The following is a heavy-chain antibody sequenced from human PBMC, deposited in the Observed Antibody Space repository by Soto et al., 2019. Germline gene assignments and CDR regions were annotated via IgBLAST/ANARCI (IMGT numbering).Heavy chain of an antibody. V-gene: IGHV3-30*18. CDR3: AKGATLGYCTNGVCYGDY. J-gene: IGHJ4*02. Sequence: VPLVESGGGVVQPGRSLRLSCAASGFTFSSYGMHWVRQAPGKGLEWVAVISYDGSNKYYADSVKGRFTISRDNSKNTLYLQMNSLRAEDTAVYYCAKGATLGYCTNGVCYGDYWGQGNLVTVSS. CDR1: GFTFSSYG. D-gene: IGHD2-8*01. CDR2: ISYDGSNK.